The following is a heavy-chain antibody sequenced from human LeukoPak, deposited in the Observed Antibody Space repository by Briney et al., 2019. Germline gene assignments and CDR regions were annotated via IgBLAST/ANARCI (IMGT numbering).Heavy chain of an antibody. CDR3: ARDNDSSGYYYVGFDY. D-gene: IGHD3-22*01. V-gene: IGHV4-30-4*07. Sequence: SETLSLTCAVSGGSISSGGYSWSWIRQPPGKGLEWIGYIYYSGSTYYNPSLKSRVTISVDTSKNQFSLKLSSVTAADTAVYYCARDNDSSGYYYVGFDYWGQGTLVTVSS. CDR1: GGSISSGGYS. CDR2: IYYSGST. J-gene: IGHJ4*02.